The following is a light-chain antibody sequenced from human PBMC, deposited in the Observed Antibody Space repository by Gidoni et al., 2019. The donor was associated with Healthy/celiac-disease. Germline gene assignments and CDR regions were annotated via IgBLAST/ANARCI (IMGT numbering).Light chain of an antibody. CDR1: SLRSYY. Sequence: SSELTQDPAVSVALGQTVRITCQGNSLRSYYASWYQQKPGQAPVLVIYGKSNRPSGIPDRFSGSSSGNTASLTITGAEAEDEADYYCNARDSSGSLFGTGTKVTVL. V-gene: IGLV3-19*01. CDR2: GKS. CDR3: NARDSSGSL. J-gene: IGLJ1*01.